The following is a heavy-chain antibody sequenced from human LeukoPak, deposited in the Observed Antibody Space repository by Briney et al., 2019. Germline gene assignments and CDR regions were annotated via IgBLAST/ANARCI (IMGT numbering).Heavy chain of an antibody. CDR2: MSGDVTAT. V-gene: IGHV3-23*01. D-gene: IGHD3-16*02. Sequence: GGSLRLSCAASGFTFSNYGMSWVRQAPGKGLEWVSAMSGDVTATYYADSVKGRFTISRDTSKSTLFLQMSGLRAEDTATYYCAKSDCSSLYCYVLDFWGQGTLVTVSS. J-gene: IGHJ4*02. CDR3: AKSDCSSLYCYVLDF. CDR1: GFTFSNYG.